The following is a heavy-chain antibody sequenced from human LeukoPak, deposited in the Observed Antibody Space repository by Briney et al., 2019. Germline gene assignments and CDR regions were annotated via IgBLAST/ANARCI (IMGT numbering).Heavy chain of an antibody. J-gene: IGHJ5*02. CDR1: GGSISSYY. CDR2: IYYSGST. V-gene: IGHV4-59*01. CDR3: ARDLVGVTGNWFDP. D-gene: IGHD1-26*01. Sequence: SETLSLTCTVSGGSISSYYWGWIRQPPGKGLEWIGYIYYSGSTNYNPSLKRGVTISVDTSRNQFSLKLTSVTAADTAVYYCARDLVGVTGNWFDPWGQGTLVTVSS.